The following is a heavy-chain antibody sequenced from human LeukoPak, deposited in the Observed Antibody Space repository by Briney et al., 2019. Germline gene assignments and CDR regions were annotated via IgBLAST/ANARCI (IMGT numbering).Heavy chain of an antibody. CDR3: ATYCSSTSCGLVFDY. Sequence: ASVKVSCKVSGYTLTELSMHWVRQAPGKGLEWMGGFDPEDGETIYAQKFQGRVTVTEDTSTDTAYMELSSLRSEDTAVYYCATYCSSTSCGLVFDYWGQGTLVTVSS. CDR1: GYTLTELS. J-gene: IGHJ4*02. V-gene: IGHV1-24*01. D-gene: IGHD2-2*01. CDR2: FDPEDGET.